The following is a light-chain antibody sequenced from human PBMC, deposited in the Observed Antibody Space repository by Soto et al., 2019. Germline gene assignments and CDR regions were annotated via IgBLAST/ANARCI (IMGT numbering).Light chain of an antibody. J-gene: IGLJ3*02. CDR3: AAWDDSLNGVV. Sequence: QSVLTQPPSASGTPGQRVTIACSGSSSNIGSTTVKWYQQLPGTAPKLLIYNNNQWPSGVPDRFSGSKSGTSASLAISGLQSEDEADYYCAAWDDSLNGVVFGGGTKVTVL. CDR2: NNN. V-gene: IGLV1-44*01. CDR1: SSNIGSTT.